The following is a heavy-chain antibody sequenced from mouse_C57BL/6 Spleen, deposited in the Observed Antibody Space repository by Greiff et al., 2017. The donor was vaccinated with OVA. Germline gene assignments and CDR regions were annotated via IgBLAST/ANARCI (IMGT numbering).Heavy chain of an antibody. Sequence: QVQLQQSGPELVKPGASVKISCKASGYAFSSSWMNWVKQRPGKGLEWIGRIYPGDGDTNYNGKFKGKATLTADKSSSTAYMQLSSLTSEDSAVYFCASILLSRMDYWGQGTSVTVSS. V-gene: IGHV1-82*01. CDR2: IYPGDGDT. D-gene: IGHD1-3*01. J-gene: IGHJ4*01. CDR3: ASILLSRMDY. CDR1: GYAFSSSW.